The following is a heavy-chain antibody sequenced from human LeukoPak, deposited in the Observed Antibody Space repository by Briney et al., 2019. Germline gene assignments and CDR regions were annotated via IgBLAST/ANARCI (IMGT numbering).Heavy chain of an antibody. D-gene: IGHD3-3*01. CDR1: GGSISSYY. Sequence: SETLSLTCTVSGGSISSYYWSWIRQPPGKGLEWIGYIYYSGSTNYNPSLKSRVTISVDKSKNQFSLKLSSVTAADTAVYYCARVPLTIFGVVIYTDYYYGMDVWGQGTTVTVSS. J-gene: IGHJ6*02. CDR2: IYYSGST. V-gene: IGHV4-59*12. CDR3: ARVPLTIFGVVIYTDYYYGMDV.